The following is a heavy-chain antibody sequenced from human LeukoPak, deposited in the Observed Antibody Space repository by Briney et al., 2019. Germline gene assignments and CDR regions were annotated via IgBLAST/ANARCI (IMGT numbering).Heavy chain of an antibody. CDR3: ARDGADLNDYYGMDV. CDR2: ISSSSSYI. V-gene: IGHV3-11*06. J-gene: IGHJ6*02. Sequence: GGSLRLSCAASGFTFSDYYMSWIRQAPGKGLEWVSSISSSSSYIYYADSVKGRFTISRDNAKNSLYLQMNSLRAEDTAVYYCARDGADLNDYYGMDVWGQGTTVTVSS. D-gene: IGHD1-26*01. CDR1: GFTFSDYY.